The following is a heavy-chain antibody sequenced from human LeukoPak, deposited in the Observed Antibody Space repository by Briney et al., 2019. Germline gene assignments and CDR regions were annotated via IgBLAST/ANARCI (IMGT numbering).Heavy chain of an antibody. Sequence: ASVKVSCKASGYTFLSYDVSWVRQAPGQGLEWMGWISAYNNNTNYAQKLQGRLTMTTDTSTSTAYMELGSLTSDDTAVYYCARLSTVTALDYWGQGTLVTVSS. V-gene: IGHV1-18*01. J-gene: IGHJ4*02. D-gene: IGHD4-17*01. CDR1: GYTFLSYD. CDR2: ISAYNNNT. CDR3: ARLSTVTALDY.